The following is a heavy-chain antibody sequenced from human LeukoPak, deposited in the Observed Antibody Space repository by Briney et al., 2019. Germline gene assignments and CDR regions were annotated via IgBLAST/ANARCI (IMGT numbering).Heavy chain of an antibody. J-gene: IGHJ4*02. D-gene: IGHD2-15*01. CDR2: ISSSSSAI. CDR1: GFTFSRFG. CDR3: AQKGGTDH. Sequence: GGSLRLSCAASGFTFSRFGMNWVRQAPGKGLEWISYISSSSSAIYYADSVKGRFTITRDNAKNSLYLQMSSLRDEDTAVYYCAQKGGTDHWGQGTLVTVSS. V-gene: IGHV3-48*02.